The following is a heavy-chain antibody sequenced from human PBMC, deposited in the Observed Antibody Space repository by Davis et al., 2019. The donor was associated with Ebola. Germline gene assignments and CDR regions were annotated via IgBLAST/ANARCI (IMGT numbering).Heavy chain of an antibody. J-gene: IGHJ4*02. Sequence: PGGSLRLSCAVYGGSFSGYYWSWIRQPPGKGLEWIGEINHSGSTNYNPSLKSRVTISVDTSKNQFSLKLSSVTAADTAVYYCARGLTDYYGSGSYYLDYWGQGTLVTVSS. D-gene: IGHD3-10*01. V-gene: IGHV4-34*01. CDR1: GGSFSGYY. CDR3: ARGLTDYYGSGSYYLDY. CDR2: INHSGST.